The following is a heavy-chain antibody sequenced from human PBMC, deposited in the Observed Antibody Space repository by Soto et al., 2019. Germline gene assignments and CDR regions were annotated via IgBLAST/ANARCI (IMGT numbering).Heavy chain of an antibody. CDR1: GGTFSTSS. J-gene: IGHJ3*02. V-gene: IGHV1-69*14. CDR3: ARGNEFGGNSDAFDI. Sequence: QVQLVQSGAEVKKPGSSLKVSCKAAGGTFSTSSINCLRQAPGQRPAWMGNILPIFGTADYAQKFRDRVTITADKYTNTAYMELRSLFSEDAAVYYCARGNEFGGNSDAFDIWGQGTVVTV. CDR2: ILPIFGTA. D-gene: IGHD3-10*01.